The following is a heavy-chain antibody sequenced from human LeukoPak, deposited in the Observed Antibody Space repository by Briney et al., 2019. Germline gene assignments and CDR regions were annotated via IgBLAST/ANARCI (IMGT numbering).Heavy chain of an antibody. Sequence: GGSLRLSCAASGFDFSIHAMSWVRQAPGKGLEWVSSISRNGGSTFYADSVKGRFTISRDNSKNTLYVQMNSLRAEDTAIYYCARDRPCTTCQPVDKWGQGTLVTVSS. CDR3: ARDRPCTTCQPVDK. CDR1: GFDFSIHA. V-gene: IGHV3-23*01. D-gene: IGHD2-2*01. J-gene: IGHJ4*02. CDR2: ISRNGGST.